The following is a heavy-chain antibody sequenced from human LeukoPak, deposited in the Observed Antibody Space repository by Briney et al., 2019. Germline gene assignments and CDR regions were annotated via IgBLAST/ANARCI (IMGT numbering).Heavy chain of an antibody. CDR1: SGSISSYY. Sequence: SPSETLSLTCSVSSGSISSYYWSWIRQPPGKGLEYIGYIYYSGSTNYNPSLKSRVTISVDTSKDQFSLNLTSVTAADTAVYYCARLKCISTTCPSRYVMDVWGQGTTVTVSS. J-gene: IGHJ6*02. CDR3: ARLKCISTTCPSRYVMDV. CDR2: IYYSGST. D-gene: IGHD2-2*01. V-gene: IGHV4-59*01.